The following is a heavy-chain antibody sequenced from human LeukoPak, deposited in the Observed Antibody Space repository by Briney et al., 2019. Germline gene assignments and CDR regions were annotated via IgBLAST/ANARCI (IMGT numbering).Heavy chain of an antibody. D-gene: IGHD3-22*01. V-gene: IGHV3-21*04. J-gene: IGHJ4*02. Sequence: GGSLRLSCSASGFTFSTYSMNWVRQAPGKGLEWVSSISSSSRYIYYADSVKGRFTISRDNAKNSLYLQMNSLRAEDTAVYYCAKVDFYDTSGYYGPTFLDYWGQGTLVTVSS. CDR1: GFTFSTYS. CDR3: AKVDFYDTSGYYGPTFLDY. CDR2: ISSSSRYI.